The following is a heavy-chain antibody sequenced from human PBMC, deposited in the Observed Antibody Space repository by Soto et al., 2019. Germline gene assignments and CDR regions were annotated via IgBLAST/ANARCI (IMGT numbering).Heavy chain of an antibody. CDR2: INHSGST. D-gene: IGHD3-10*01. J-gene: IGHJ5*02. Sequence: PSETLSLTCAVYGGSFSGYYWTWIRQPPGTGLEWIGEINHSGSTNYNPSLKSRVSISVDTSKNQFSLKLSSVTAADTAVYYCARQALLWLGDPDGDYFDPWGQGTLATVSS. CDR3: ARQALLWLGDPDGDYFDP. CDR1: GGSFSGYY. V-gene: IGHV4-34*01.